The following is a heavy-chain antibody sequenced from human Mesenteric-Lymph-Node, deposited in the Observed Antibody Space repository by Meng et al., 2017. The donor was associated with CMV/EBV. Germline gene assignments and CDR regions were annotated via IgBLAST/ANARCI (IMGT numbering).Heavy chain of an antibody. CDR2: IYHSGST. J-gene: IGHJ2*01. D-gene: IGHD5-18*01. Sequence: FGDAIDNGDYFWSWIRQPPGKGLEWIGYIYHSGSTYYKPSLESRVSISLSTSKNQLSLRLNSVTAADTAMYYCARVNTPMGAWFFDLWGRGTLVTVSS. V-gene: IGHV4-30-4*08. CDR1: GDAIDNGDYF. CDR3: ARVNTPMGAWFFDL.